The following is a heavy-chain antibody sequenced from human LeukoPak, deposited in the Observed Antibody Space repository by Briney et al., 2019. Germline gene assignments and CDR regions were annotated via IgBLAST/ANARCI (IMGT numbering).Heavy chain of an antibody. J-gene: IGHJ3*02. CDR1: GGSISSGSYY. V-gene: IGHV4-61*02. CDR3: ARDGHRRYYYDSSGREHAFDI. Sequence: SETLSLTCTVSGGSISSGSYYWTWIRQPAGKGQEWIGRMYTSGSTNYNPSLKSRVTISVDTSKNQFSLKLSSVTAADTAVYYCARDGHRRYYYDSSGREHAFDIWGQGTMVTVSS. CDR2: MYTSGST. D-gene: IGHD3-22*01.